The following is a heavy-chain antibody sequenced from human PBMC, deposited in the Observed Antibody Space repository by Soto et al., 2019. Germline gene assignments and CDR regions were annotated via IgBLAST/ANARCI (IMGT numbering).Heavy chain of an antibody. Sequence: EVQLLESGGGLVQPGGSLRLSCAASGFTFSSYAMSWVRQAPGKGLEWVSAISGSGGSTYYADSVKGRFTISRDNSKNTLYQQMNSLRAEDTAVYYCAKNLRVAAAGGNWFDPWGQGTLVTVSS. V-gene: IGHV3-23*01. D-gene: IGHD6-13*01. CDR3: AKNLRVAAAGGNWFDP. J-gene: IGHJ5*02. CDR2: ISGSGGST. CDR1: GFTFSSYA.